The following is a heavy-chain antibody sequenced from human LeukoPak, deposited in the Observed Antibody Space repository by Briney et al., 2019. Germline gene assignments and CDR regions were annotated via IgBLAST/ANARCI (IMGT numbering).Heavy chain of an antibody. D-gene: IGHD6-13*01. CDR2: ISCSGGST. CDR3: AKSVAAAGLDY. CDR1: GFTFSSYA. Sequence: AGGSLRLSCAASGFTFSSYAMSWVRQAPGKGLEWVSAISCSGGSTYYADSVKGRFTISRDNSKNTLYLQMNSLIAEDTAVYYCAKSVAAAGLDYWRQGTLITVSS. V-gene: IGHV3-23*01. J-gene: IGHJ4*02.